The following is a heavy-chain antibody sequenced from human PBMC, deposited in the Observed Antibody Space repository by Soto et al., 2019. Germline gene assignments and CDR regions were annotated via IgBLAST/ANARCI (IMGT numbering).Heavy chain of an antibody. Sequence: PSQTLSLTCAISGDSVSGNSAAWNWIRQSPSRGLEWLGRTYYRSRWYNDYAVSVKSRITVTPDTSKNQFSLHLNSVTPEDTAVYYCAREFPYYMSSGSYLDYWGQGALVTVSS. D-gene: IGHD6-19*01. CDR1: GDSVSGNSAA. J-gene: IGHJ4*02. V-gene: IGHV6-1*01. CDR2: TYYRSRWYN. CDR3: AREFPYYMSSGSYLDY.